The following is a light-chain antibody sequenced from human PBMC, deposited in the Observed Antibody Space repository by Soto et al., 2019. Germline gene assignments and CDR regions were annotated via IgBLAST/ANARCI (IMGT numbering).Light chain of an antibody. Sequence: NFMLTQPHSVSDSPGKTVTISCTGSGGSIASNYVQWYQQRPGSAPTIVIFEDNQRPSGVPDRFSGSIDTSSNSASLTISGLKTEDEAYYCCQSYDSDSQGVFGGGTKVTVL. CDR1: GGSIASNY. J-gene: IGLJ3*02. V-gene: IGLV6-57*02. CDR2: EDN. CDR3: QSYDSDSQGV.